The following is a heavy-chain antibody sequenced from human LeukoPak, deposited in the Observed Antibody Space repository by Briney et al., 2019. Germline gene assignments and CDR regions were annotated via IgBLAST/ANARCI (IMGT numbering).Heavy chain of an antibody. D-gene: IGHD6-19*01. CDR3: ARDRKAVTGALDY. J-gene: IGHJ4*02. CDR2: ISYDGSNK. V-gene: IGHV3-30*04. CDR1: GFTFNNYA. Sequence: GGSLRLSCAASGFTFNNYAMHWVRQAPGKGLEWVAVISYDGSNKYQADSVKGRFSISRDNSKNTLYLQMNSLRVEDMAVYYCARDRKAVTGALDYWGQGTLVTVSS.